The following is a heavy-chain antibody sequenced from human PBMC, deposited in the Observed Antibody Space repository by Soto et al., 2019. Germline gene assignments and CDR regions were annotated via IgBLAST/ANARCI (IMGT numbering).Heavy chain of an antibody. CDR1: GFTFSNYA. V-gene: IGHV3-23*01. Sequence: EVQLLESGGGLVQPGGSLRLSCAASGFTFSNYAMNWVRQAPGKGLEWVSAISGSGSTYYADSVKGRFTICRDNSKNTLYLQMNSLRAEDTAVYYCAKVHLRLDYFDYWGPGTLVTVSS. CDR3: AKVHLRLDYFDY. J-gene: IGHJ4*02. D-gene: IGHD5-12*01. CDR2: ISGSGST.